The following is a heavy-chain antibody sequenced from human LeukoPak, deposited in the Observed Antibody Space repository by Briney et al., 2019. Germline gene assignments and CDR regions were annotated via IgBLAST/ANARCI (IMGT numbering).Heavy chain of an antibody. Sequence: GGSLRLSCAASGFTFSSYEMNWVRQAPGKGLEWVSFISSSSSYIYYADSVKGRFTISRDNAKNSLYLQMNSLRAEDTAVYYCARDSRSSGPPMVDYWGQGTLVTVSS. V-gene: IGHV3-21*01. J-gene: IGHJ4*02. CDR2: ISSSSSYI. D-gene: IGHD6-19*01. CDR3: ARDSRSSGPPMVDY. CDR1: GFTFSSYE.